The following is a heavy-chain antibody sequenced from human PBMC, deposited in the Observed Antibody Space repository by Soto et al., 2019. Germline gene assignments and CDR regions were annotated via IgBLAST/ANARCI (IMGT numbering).Heavy chain of an antibody. V-gene: IGHV4-30-4*01. Sequence: SETLSLTCGVSDDSMSSGHYYWIWIRHPPGKGLEWIGYIYYSGSTYYNPSLKSRLTISVDKSKNQFSLKLSSVTAADTAFYYCARGSGSYPLPYFDYWGQKTLVTVSS. CDR2: IYYSGST. D-gene: IGHD3-22*01. CDR3: ARGSGSYPLPYFDY. CDR1: DDSMSSGHYY. J-gene: IGHJ4*02.